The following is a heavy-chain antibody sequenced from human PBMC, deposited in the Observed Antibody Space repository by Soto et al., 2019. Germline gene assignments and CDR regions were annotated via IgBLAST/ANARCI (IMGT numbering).Heavy chain of an antibody. CDR2: ISAYNGNT. J-gene: IGHJ6*02. CDR3: AGPTYSYYGMDV. V-gene: IGHV1-18*01. CDR1: DYAFTSYG. Sequence: ASVKVSCKASDYAFTSYGISWVRQAPGQGLEWMGWISAYNGNTNYAQKLQGRVTMTTDTSTSTAYMELRSLRSDDTAVYYCAGPTYSYYGMDVWGQGTTVTVSS.